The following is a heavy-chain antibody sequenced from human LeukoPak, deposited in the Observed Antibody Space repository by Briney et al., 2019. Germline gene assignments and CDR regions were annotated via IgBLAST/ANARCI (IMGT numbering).Heavy chain of an antibody. D-gene: IGHD6-19*01. CDR3: ASRSSGGLSTGAFDI. CDR1: GYTFTIYA. J-gene: IGHJ3*02. CDR2: INTNTGNP. V-gene: IGHV7-4-1*02. Sequence: ASVTVSFKCSGYTFTIYAMNWVRHAPAQGLEWIGWINTNTGNPTYSQGFTGRFVFSLDTSVSTAYLQISSLKAEDTAVYYCASRSSGGLSTGAFDIRGHRTMVTVSS.